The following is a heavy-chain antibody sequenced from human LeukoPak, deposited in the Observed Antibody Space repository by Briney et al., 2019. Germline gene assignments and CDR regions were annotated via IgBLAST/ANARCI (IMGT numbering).Heavy chain of an antibody. Sequence: GGSLRLSCAASGFTFSSYGMHWVRQAPGKGLEWVAVMSYDGSNKYYADSVKGRFTISRDNSKNTLYLQMNSLRAEDTAVYYCAKDRPPRSSGWSSLYDYWGQGTLVTVSS. D-gene: IGHD6-19*01. V-gene: IGHV3-30*18. CDR1: GFTFSSYG. CDR2: MSYDGSNK. CDR3: AKDRPPRSSGWSSLYDY. J-gene: IGHJ4*02.